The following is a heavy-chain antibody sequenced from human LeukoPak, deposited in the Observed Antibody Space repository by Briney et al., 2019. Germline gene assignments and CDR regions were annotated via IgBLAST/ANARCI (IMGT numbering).Heavy chain of an antibody. D-gene: IGHD5-24*01. J-gene: IGHJ4*02. Sequence: PGRSLRLSCAASGFTFDDYAMHWVRQAPGKGLEWVSGISWNSGSIGYADSVKGRFTISRDNAKNSLYLQMNSLRAEDTALYYCAKGLRDGCNGFDYWGQGTLVTVSS. CDR2: ISWNSGSI. V-gene: IGHV3-9*01. CDR1: GFTFDDYA. CDR3: AKGLRDGCNGFDY.